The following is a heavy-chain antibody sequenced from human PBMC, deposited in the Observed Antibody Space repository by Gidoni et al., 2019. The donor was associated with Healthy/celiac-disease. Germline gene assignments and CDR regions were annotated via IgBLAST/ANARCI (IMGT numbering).Heavy chain of an antibody. J-gene: IGHJ1*01. CDR1: GFTFSSYT. V-gene: IGHV3-64D*06. CDR3: VKDTTVTTRDFQH. D-gene: IGHD4-4*01. Sequence: EVQLVESGGGLVQPGGSLRLSCSASGFTFSSYTMHWVRQAPGKGLEYVSAISSNGGSTYYADSVKFRFTISRDNSKNTLYLQMSSLRAEDTAVYYCVKDTTVTTRDFQHWGQGTLVTVSS. CDR2: ISSNGGST.